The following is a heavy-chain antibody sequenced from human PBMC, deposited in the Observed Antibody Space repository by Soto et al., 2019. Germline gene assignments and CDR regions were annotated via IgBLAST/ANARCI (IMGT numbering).Heavy chain of an antibody. V-gene: IGHV4-30-2*01. CDR2: IYQTGST. J-gene: IGHJ4*01. CDR3: AREHYGYSGYYFDS. CDR1: ADAIGSVGYP. D-gene: IGHD5-18*01. Sequence: SEALSLRYTVSADAIGSVGYPWILILQPLQKGMEWIGYIYQTGSTSYSPSLKSRVTISVDKSKNQFSLILYSVTAADTAIYYCAREHYGYSGYYFDSWGHGTLVTVSS.